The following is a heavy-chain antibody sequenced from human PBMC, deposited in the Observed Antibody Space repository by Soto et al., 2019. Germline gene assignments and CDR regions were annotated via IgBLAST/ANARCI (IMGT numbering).Heavy chain of an antibody. CDR2: IVNDGSDR. Sequence: GGSLRLSCVVSGFTFSRYGMHWLRQAPGEGLEWMAVIVNDGSDRDYAASVAGRFTISRDNSKNTLYLQMDNLGVDDTAMYYCARDDDYEANGLDYWGQGTLVTVSS. CDR3: ARDDDYEANGLDY. V-gene: IGHV3-33*01. D-gene: IGHD4-17*01. CDR1: GFTFSRYG. J-gene: IGHJ4*02.